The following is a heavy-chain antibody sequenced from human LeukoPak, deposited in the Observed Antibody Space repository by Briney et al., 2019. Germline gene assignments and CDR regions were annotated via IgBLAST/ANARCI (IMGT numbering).Heavy chain of an antibody. D-gene: IGHD6-13*01. V-gene: IGHV3-23*01. CDR2: ISATAADT. CDR1: GFTFSSYA. J-gene: IGHJ4*02. CDR3: ATHTSSWYNFDY. Sequence: GGSLRLSCAASGFTFSSYAMNWVRQAPGRGLEWVSTISATAADTFYADSVKGRFTISRDNSKNTLSLQMNSLRADDTAVFYCATHTSSWYNFDYWGQGILVTVSS.